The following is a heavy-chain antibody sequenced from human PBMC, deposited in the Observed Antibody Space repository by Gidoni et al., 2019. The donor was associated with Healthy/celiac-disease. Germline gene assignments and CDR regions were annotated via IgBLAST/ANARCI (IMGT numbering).Heavy chain of an antibody. CDR2: IYYSGST. V-gene: IGHV4-39*01. CDR1: GGSISSSSYY. D-gene: IGHD3-9*01. CDR3: ATMVYYDILTGYYNHFDY. J-gene: IGHJ4*02. Sequence: QLQLQESGPGLVKPSETLSLTCTVSGGSISSSSYYWGWIRQPPGKGLEWIGSIYYSGSTYYNPSLKSRVTISVDTSKNQFSLKLSSVTAADTAVYYCATMVYYDILTGYYNHFDYWGQGTLVTVSS.